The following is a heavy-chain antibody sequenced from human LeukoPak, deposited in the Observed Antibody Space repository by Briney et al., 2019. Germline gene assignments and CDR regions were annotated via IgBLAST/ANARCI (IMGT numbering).Heavy chain of an antibody. CDR1: GGTFSIYA. D-gene: IGHD1-26*01. CDR2: IIPIFGTA. CDR3: ARGSGSYNYYYGMDV. V-gene: IGHV1-69*01. J-gene: IGHJ6*02. Sequence: ASVKVSCTASGGTFSIYAISWVRQAPGQGLEWMGGIIPIFGTANYAQKFQGRVTITADESTSTAYMELSSLRSEDTAVYYCARGSGSYNYYYGMDVWGQGTTVTVSS.